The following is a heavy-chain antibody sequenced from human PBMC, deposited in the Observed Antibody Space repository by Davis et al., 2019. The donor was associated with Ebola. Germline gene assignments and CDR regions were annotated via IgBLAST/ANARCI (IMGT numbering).Heavy chain of an antibody. Sequence: MPSETLSLTCAVYGGSFSGYYWSWIRQPPGKGLEWIGEINHSGSTNYNPSLKSRVTISVDTSKNQFSLKLSSVTAADTAVYYCARGRYYDSSGQWAYWGQGTLVTVSS. J-gene: IGHJ4*02. V-gene: IGHV4-34*01. CDR2: INHSGST. CDR1: GGSFSGYY. D-gene: IGHD3-22*01. CDR3: ARGRYYDSSGQWAY.